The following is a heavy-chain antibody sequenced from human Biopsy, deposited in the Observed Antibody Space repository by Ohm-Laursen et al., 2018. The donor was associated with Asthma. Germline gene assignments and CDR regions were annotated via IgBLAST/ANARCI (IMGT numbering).Heavy chain of an antibody. CDR1: AYTFNSAG. D-gene: IGHD3-10*01. Sequence: SVKVFCKTSAYTFNSAGITWARQAPGQGLEWMGWISVYNGNTKVAQKLQDRVTIITDTSTSTAYKELRSLRSDDMAVYFCARAVDYSHYYGIDVWGQGTTVTVS. CDR2: ISVYNGNT. J-gene: IGHJ6*02. V-gene: IGHV1-18*03. CDR3: ARAVDYSHYYGIDV.